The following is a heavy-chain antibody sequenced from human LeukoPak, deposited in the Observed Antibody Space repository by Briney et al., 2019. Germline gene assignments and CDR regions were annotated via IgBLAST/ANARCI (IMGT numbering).Heavy chain of an antibody. D-gene: IGHD3-3*01. CDR2: INPSGGST. CDR3: ARGYLEWLFGEYYFDY. J-gene: IGHJ4*02. V-gene: IGHV1-46*01. Sequence: GASVKVSCKASGYTFTSYYMHWVRQAPGQGLEWMGIINPSGGSTSYAQKFQGRVTMTRDMSTSTVYMELSSLRSEDTAVYYCARGYLEWLFGEYYFDYWGQGTLVTVSS. CDR1: GYTFTSYY.